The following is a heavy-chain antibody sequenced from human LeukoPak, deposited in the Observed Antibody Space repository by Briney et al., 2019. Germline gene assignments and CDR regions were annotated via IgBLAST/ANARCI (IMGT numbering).Heavy chain of an antibody. CDR2: ISSSGVDT. D-gene: IGHD3-3*01. Sequence: GGSLRLSCAASGFSFSSYAMSWVRQAPGKGLEWVSAISSSGVDTYYADSVKGRFTISRDNSRKTLYLQVTSLRAEDTAIYYCAKLNPDFADIEIRLWGQGTLLTVSS. CDR1: GFSFSSYA. V-gene: IGHV3-23*01. J-gene: IGHJ1*01. CDR3: AKLNPDFADIEIRL.